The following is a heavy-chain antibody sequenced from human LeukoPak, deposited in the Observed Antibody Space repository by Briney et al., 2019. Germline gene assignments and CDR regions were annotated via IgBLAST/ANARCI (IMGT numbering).Heavy chain of an antibody. J-gene: IGHJ4*02. V-gene: IGHV3-23*01. D-gene: IGHD3-10*01. CDR1: GFTFSSYA. Sequence: GGSLRLSCAASGFTFSSYAMSWVRQAPGKGREWVSAISGSGGSTYYADSVKGRFTISRDNSKNTLYLQMNSLRAEDTAVYYCAKDLTRRYYGSGRSYYWGQGTLVTVSS. CDR3: AKDLTRRYYGSGRSYY. CDR2: ISGSGGST.